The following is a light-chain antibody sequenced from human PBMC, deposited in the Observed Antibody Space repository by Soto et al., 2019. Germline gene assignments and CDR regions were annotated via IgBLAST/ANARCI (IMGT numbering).Light chain of an antibody. V-gene: IGKV3-15*01. CDR1: QSVSSN. CDR2: GAS. J-gene: IGKJ2*01. Sequence: EIVMTQSPATLSVSPGERATLSCRASQSVSSNLAWYQHKPGQAPRLLIYGASTRATGIPARFSGSGSGTEFTLTISSLQSEDFAVYYCHQYDNAPQTYGQGTKVEIK. CDR3: HQYDNAPQT.